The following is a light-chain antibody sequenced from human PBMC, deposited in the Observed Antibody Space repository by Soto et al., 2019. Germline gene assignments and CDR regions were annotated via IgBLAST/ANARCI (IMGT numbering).Light chain of an antibody. Sequence: EIVMTQSPATLSVSPGERATLSCRASQSVSSNLAWYQQKPGQAPRLLISAASTRATGIPARFSGSGSGTEFTLTISSLQSEDFAVYYCHQYKNWWTFGQGTKVEIK. CDR2: AAS. V-gene: IGKV3-15*01. CDR3: HQYKNWWT. J-gene: IGKJ1*01. CDR1: QSVSSN.